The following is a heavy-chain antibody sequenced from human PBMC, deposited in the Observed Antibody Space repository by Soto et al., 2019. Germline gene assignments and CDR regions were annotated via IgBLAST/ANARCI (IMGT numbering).Heavy chain of an antibody. CDR3: AGVGGDGALLFDY. CDR2: IYHSGST. V-gene: IGHV4-4*02. Sequence: QVQLQESGPGLVKPSGTLSLTCAVSGGSISTTNWWTWVRQPPGKGLEWIGEIYHSGSTNYNPSLKSRGTFSVDKDKTQISLYLNAVTAADTDVYYCAGVGGDGALLFDYWGQGTLVTVSS. D-gene: IGHD3-16*01. J-gene: IGHJ4*02. CDR1: GGSISTTNW.